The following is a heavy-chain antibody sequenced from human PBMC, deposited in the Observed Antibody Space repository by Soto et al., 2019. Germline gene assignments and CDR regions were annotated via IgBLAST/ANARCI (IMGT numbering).Heavy chain of an antibody. J-gene: IGHJ4*02. D-gene: IGHD3-22*01. V-gene: IGHV3-11*06. CDR2: ISGSRNYT. CDR1: GFTFSDYY. CDR3: ARDLMPNDRGLGDLAY. Sequence: QVQLVESGGGLVKPGGSLRLSCAASGFTFSDYYMTWIRQAPGKGLKWVSFISGSRNYTDYADSVKGRFIISRDNTKNSLSLQVTSLRDEDTAVYYCARDLMPNDRGLGDLAYWGQGTLVTVSS.